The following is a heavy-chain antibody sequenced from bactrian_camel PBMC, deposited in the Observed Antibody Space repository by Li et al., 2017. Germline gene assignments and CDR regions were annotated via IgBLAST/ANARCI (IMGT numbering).Heavy chain of an antibody. J-gene: IGHJ4*01. CDR1: PSGYNC. CDR3: ALDRSNGVWNRPY. V-gene: IGHV3S53*01. Sequence: VQLVESGGGSVQDKGSLRLSCVASPSGYNCMGWFRQAPGKEREGVATIDSDGSTNYADSVGGRFTISKDNTKNTLYLQMNSLKPEDTAMYYCALDRSNGVWNRPYWGQGTQVTVS. D-gene: IGHD3*01. CDR2: IDSDGST.